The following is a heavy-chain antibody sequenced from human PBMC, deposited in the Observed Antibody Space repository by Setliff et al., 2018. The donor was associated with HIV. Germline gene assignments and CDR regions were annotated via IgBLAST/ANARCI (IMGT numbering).Heavy chain of an antibody. J-gene: IGHJ4*02. V-gene: IGHV1-69*05. Sequence: GASVKVSCKASGYIFISYGFCWVRQAPGQGLEWMGWISAIFGTANYAQKFQGRVTITTDESTSTTYLELSSLRSEDTAVYYCAREDYYDSYRGQGTLVTVSS. D-gene: IGHD3-22*01. CDR1: GYIFISYG. CDR2: ISAIFGTA. CDR3: AREDYYDSY.